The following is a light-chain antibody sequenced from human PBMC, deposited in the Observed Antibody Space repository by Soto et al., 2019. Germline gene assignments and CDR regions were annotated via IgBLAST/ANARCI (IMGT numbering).Light chain of an antibody. CDR1: QSVSSN. CDR3: QQYKNWPPIT. CDR2: GAS. J-gene: IGKJ5*01. V-gene: IGKV3-15*01. Sequence: TVRPQLPATLSVSPGERATLSGRASQSVSSNLAWYQQKPGQAPRLLIYGASTRATGIPARFSGSGSGTEFTLTISSLQSEDFAVYYCQQYKNWPPITFGQGTRLEIK.